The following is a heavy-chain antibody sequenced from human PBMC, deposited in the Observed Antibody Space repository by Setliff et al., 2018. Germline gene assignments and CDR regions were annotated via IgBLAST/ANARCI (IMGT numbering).Heavy chain of an antibody. CDR1: GYTLSNSI. D-gene: IGHD2-8*01. Sequence: ASVKVSCKASGYTLSNSILSWVRQAPGQGLAWMGWISAYNGKTYFAQKFQDRITLTTDTSTNTGCLELRGLRSDDTAVYYCLRLVRYCTKIACQATSGDEVWGLGTLVTVS. J-gene: IGHJ4*02. CDR3: LRLVRYCTKIACQATSGDEV. V-gene: IGHV1-18*01. CDR2: ISAYNGKT.